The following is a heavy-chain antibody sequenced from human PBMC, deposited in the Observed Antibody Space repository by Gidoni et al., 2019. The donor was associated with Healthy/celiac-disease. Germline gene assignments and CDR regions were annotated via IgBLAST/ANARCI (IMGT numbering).Heavy chain of an antibody. CDR2: INWNGGST. J-gene: IGHJ6*03. CDR3: ARVAGASDYYYYYMDV. Sequence: EVQLVESGGGVVRLGGSLHLSCAASGSTFDDYGMSWVRQAPGKGLEWVSGINWNGGSTGYADSVKGRFTISRDNAKNSLYLQMNSLRAEDTALYHCARVAGASDYYYYYMDVWGKGTTVTVSS. V-gene: IGHV3-20*01. CDR1: GSTFDDYG.